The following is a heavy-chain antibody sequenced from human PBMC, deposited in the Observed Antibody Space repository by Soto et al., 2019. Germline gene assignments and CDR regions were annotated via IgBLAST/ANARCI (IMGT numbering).Heavy chain of an antibody. V-gene: IGHV1-69*01. D-gene: IGHD6-13*01. J-gene: IGHJ6*02. CDR2: IIPIFGTA. CDR1: GGTFSSYA. CDR3: ARSNPPGIAAAGTVGERYYYYYGMDV. Sequence: QVQLVQSGAEVKKPGSSVKVSCKASGGTFSSYAISWVRQAPGQGLEWMGGIIPIFGTANYAQKFQGRVTITPERSKSPAYMELSRLGSEDTAVYYCARSNPPGIAAAGTVGERYYYYYGMDVWGQGTTVTVSS.